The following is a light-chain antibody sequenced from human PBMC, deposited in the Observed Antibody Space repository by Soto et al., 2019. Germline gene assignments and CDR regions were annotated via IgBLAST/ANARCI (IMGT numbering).Light chain of an antibody. J-gene: IGLJ2*01. CDR3: ASFTSRSSLI. V-gene: IGLV2-14*01. CDR2: EVR. CDR1: MRDIGAYNL. Sequence: HSALTQPASVSGSPGQSITIFCAGTMRDIGAYNLVSWYQQHPGRAPQLIIYEVRNPPSGSFLRFSGSKSGNTASLTISGLQAEDEADYYCASFTSRSSLIFGGGTKLTVL.